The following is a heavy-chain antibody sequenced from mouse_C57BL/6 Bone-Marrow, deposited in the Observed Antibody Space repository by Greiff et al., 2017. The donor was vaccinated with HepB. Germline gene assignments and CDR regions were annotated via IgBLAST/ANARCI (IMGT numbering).Heavy chain of an antibody. V-gene: IGHV1-82*01. J-gene: IGHJ2*01. CDR2: IYPGDGDT. CDR1: GYAFSSSW. Sequence: QVQLQQSGPELVKPGASVKISCKASGYAFSSSWMNWVKQRPGKGLEWIGRIYPGDGDTNYNGKSKGKATLTADKSSSTAYMQLSSLTSEDSAVYFCARRGDYWGQGTTLTVSS. CDR3: ARRGDY.